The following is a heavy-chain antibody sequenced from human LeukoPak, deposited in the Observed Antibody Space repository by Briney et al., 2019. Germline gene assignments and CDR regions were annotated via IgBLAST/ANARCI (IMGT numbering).Heavy chain of an antibody. J-gene: IGHJ4*02. CDR3: ARAAMWIQLWLDY. Sequence: SETLSLTCAVYGGSFSGYYWSWIRAPPGKGLEWTGVINHSGSTNYNPSLKSRVTISVDTSKNQFSLKLSSVTAADTAVYYCARAAMWIQLWLDYWGQGTLVTVSS. CDR2: INHSGST. CDR1: GGSFSGYY. V-gene: IGHV4-34*01. D-gene: IGHD5-18*01.